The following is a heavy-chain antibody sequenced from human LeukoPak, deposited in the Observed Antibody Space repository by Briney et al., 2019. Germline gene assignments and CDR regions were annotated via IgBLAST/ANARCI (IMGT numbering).Heavy chain of an antibody. CDR2: IIPIFGTA. D-gene: IGHD2-2*01. Sequence: SVKLSCKASGGTFSSYAISWVRQAPGQGLEWMGGIIPIFGTANYAQKFQGRVTITADESTSTAYMELSSLRSEDTAVYYCATSLEADPYCSSTSCYGSYCYYGMDVWGQGTTVTVSS. CDR3: ATSLEADPYCSSTSCYGSYCYYGMDV. J-gene: IGHJ6*02. CDR1: GGTFSSYA. V-gene: IGHV1-69*01.